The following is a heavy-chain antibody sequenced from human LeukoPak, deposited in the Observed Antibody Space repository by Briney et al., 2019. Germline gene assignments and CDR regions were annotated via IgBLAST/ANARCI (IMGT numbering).Heavy chain of an antibody. CDR2: INQDESQK. CDR3: ARDPHTALDY. Sequence: QSGGSLRLSCAASGFTFSNNWMTWVRQAPGKGLEWVANINQDESQKYYVDSVKGRFTISRDNAKNSLYLNMNSLRAEDTAAYYCARDPHTALDYWGQGTLVTVSS. CDR1: GFTFSNNW. D-gene: IGHD5-18*01. V-gene: IGHV3-7*01. J-gene: IGHJ4*02.